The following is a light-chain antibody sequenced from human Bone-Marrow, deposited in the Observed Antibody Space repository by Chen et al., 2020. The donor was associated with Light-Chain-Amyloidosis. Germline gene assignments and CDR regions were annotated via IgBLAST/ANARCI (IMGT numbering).Light chain of an antibody. J-gene: IGLJ2*01. Sequence: QPVLTQPPSASVAPGQTVTSSCTRRSSNNGAGYDVHWYQQLPGTAPTLLIYGNSNLPAGVPDRFSGSKSGTSASLAITGLQAEDEADYYCQSYDSSLSGSVFGGGTKLTVL. CDR3: QSYDSSLSGSV. CDR2: GNS. V-gene: IGLV1-40*01. CDR1: SSNNGAGYD.